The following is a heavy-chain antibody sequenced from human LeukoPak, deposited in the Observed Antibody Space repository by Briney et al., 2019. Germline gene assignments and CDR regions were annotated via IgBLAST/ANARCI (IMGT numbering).Heavy chain of an antibody. Sequence: GGSLRLSCAASGFIFSSYGMHWVRQAPGKGVEWVAVIWYDGSNKYYADSVKGRFTIYRENSKNTLYLQMNSLRAEDTAVYYCARDSSSGWFDAFDIWGQGTMVTVS. D-gene: IGHD6-19*01. V-gene: IGHV3-33*01. CDR1: GFIFSSYG. CDR2: IWYDGSNK. CDR3: ARDSSSGWFDAFDI. J-gene: IGHJ3*02.